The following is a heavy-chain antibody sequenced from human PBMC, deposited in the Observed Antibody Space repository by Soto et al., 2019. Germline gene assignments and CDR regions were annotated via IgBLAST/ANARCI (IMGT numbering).Heavy chain of an antibody. V-gene: IGHV3-30*18. CDR3: AKSYGDNPYYYYYYGMDV. CDR1: GFTFSSYG. J-gene: IGHJ6*02. D-gene: IGHD4-17*01. Sequence: GESLKISCAASGFTFSSYGMHWVRQAPGKGLEWVAVISYDGSNKYYADSVKGRFTISRDNSKNTLYLQMNSLRAEDTAVYYCAKSYGDNPYYYYYYGMDVWGQGTTVTVSS. CDR2: ISYDGSNK.